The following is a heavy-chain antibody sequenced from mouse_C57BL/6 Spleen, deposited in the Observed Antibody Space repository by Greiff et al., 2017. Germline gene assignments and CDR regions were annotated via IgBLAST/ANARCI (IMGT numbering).Heavy chain of an antibody. CDR3: ARGDYGSSYRYFDV. Sequence: VKLVESGPGLVQPSQSLSITCTVSGFSLTSYGVHWVRQSPGKGLEWLGVIWSGGSTDYNAAFISRLSISKDNSKSQVFFKMNSLQADDTAIYYCARGDYGSSYRYFDVWGTGTTVTVSS. CDR1: GFSLTSYG. J-gene: IGHJ1*03. D-gene: IGHD1-1*01. V-gene: IGHV2-2*01. CDR2: IWSGGST.